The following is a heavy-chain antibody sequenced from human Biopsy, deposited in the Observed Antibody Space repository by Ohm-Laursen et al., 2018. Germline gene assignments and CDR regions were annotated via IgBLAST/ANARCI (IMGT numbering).Heavy chain of an antibody. CDR2: IFKDGNT. CDR3: ARVGSGWAPFDK. D-gene: IGHD6-19*01. V-gene: IGHV4-38-2*01. Sequence: TLSLTCAVSGYSISSDYRWGWIRQTPGKTLEWLGNIFKDGNTHYNPSLRSRLIISIDTSKNQFSLMMTSVSGADTAVYFCARVGSGWAPFDKWGPGTLVAVSS. J-gene: IGHJ4*02. CDR1: GYSISSDYR.